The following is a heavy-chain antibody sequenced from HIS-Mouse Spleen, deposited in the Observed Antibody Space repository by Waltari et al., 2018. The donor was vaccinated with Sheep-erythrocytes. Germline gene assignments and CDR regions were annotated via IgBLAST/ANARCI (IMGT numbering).Heavy chain of an antibody. D-gene: IGHD2-2*02. V-gene: IGHV3-23*01. J-gene: IGHJ4*02. Sequence: EVQLLESGGGLVQPGGSLRLSCAASGFTFSSYAMSWVRQAPGKGLEWVSAISGSGGSTYYADSVKGRFTISRDNSKNTLYLQMNSLRAEDTAVYYCAKGGRYCSSTSCYKAYWGQGTLVTVSS. CDR2: ISGSGGST. CDR3: AKGGRYCSSTSCYKAY. CDR1: GFTFSSYA.